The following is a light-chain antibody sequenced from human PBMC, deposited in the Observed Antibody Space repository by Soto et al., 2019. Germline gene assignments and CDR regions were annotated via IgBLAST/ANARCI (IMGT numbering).Light chain of an antibody. Sequence: EIVLTQTPGTLSLSPGESATLSCRASQSVRSSYVAWYQQKAGQAPMLLIYDASRRVRGIADRFSCSGSGTLFTLTISSLEPEDFAVYYCQQYRGSFMSTFGQGTKLDVK. V-gene: IGKV3-20*01. CDR3: QQYRGSFMST. CDR2: DAS. CDR1: QSVRSSY. J-gene: IGKJ2*01.